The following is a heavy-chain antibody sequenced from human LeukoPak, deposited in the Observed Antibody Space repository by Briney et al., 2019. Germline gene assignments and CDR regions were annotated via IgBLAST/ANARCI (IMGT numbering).Heavy chain of an antibody. D-gene: IGHD4-17*01. CDR2: IRYDGSNK. V-gene: IGHV3-30*02. J-gene: IGHJ3*02. CDR3: AKHRDYGDYLDAFDI. CDR1: GFPFSSYG. Sequence: GGSLRLSCAASGFPFSSYGMHWVRQAPGKGLEWVAFIRYDGSNKYYADSVKGRFTISRDNSKNTLYLQMNSLRAEDTAVYYCAKHRDYGDYLDAFDIWGQGTMVTVSS.